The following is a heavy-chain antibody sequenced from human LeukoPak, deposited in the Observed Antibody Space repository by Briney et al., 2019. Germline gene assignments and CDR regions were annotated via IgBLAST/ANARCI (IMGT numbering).Heavy chain of an antibody. CDR2: IDSDGSTT. V-gene: IGHV3-74*01. CDR3: ARGWRSSWYSSIYYYYGMDV. CDR1: GFTFSSYW. J-gene: IGHJ6*02. Sequence: GGSLRLSCAASGFTFSSYWMHWVRQAPGKGLVWVSHIDSDGSTTRYADSVKGRFTISRDNAKNTVYLHMNSLRAEDTAVYYCARGWRSSWYSSIYYYYGMDVWGQGTTVTVSS. D-gene: IGHD6-13*01.